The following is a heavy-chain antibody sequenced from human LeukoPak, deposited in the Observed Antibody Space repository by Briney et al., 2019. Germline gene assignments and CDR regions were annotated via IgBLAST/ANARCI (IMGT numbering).Heavy chain of an antibody. V-gene: IGHV3-48*04. Sequence: GGSLRLSCAASGFTFSSYSMIWVRQAPGKGLEWVSYISSGSSTIYYTDSVKGRFTISRDNAKNSLYLHMNSLRAEDTAVYYCARSGYCSGGSCPGDHWGQGTLVTVSS. CDR3: ARSGYCSGGSCPGDH. J-gene: IGHJ5*02. D-gene: IGHD2-15*01. CDR2: ISSGSSTI. CDR1: GFTFSSYS.